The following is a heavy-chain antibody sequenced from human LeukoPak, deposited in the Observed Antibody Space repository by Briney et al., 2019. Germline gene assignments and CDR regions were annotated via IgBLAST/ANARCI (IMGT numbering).Heavy chain of an antibody. V-gene: IGHV3-7*01. CDR3: AREYAGSYDYYYYMDV. D-gene: IGHD1-26*01. Sequence: QPGGSLRLSCAASGFTFSSYWMSWVRQAPGKGLEWVANIKQDGSEKYYVDSVKGRFTISRDNTKNSLYLQMNSLRAEDTAVYYCAREYAGSYDYYYYMDVWGKGTTVTVSS. CDR1: GFTFSSYW. CDR2: IKQDGSEK. J-gene: IGHJ6*03.